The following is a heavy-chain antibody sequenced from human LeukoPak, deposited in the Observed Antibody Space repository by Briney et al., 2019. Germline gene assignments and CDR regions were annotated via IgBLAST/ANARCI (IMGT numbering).Heavy chain of an antibody. D-gene: IGHD6-19*01. Sequence: GGSLRLSCATSGFTFRIYAITWVRQAPGKGLQWVSAISGSGGGTYYTDSVKGRFTISRDNSENTVYLQMNSLRAEDTAIYYCARERDRGTDVADHFDHWVQGTLVTVSS. CDR1: GFTFRIYA. CDR3: ARERDRGTDVADHFDH. V-gene: IGHV3-23*01. J-gene: IGHJ4*02. CDR2: ISGSGGGT.